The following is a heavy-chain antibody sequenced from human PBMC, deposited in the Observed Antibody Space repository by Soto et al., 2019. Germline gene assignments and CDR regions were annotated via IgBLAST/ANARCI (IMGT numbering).Heavy chain of an antibody. CDR1: GGTFSSYA. D-gene: IGHD2-15*01. J-gene: IGHJ5*02. CDR3: ARGPVVAADFNWFDP. Sequence: SVKVSCKASGGTFSSYAISWVRQAPGQGLEWMGGIIPIFGTANYAQKFQGRVTITADESTSTAYMELSSLSSEDTAVYYCARGPVVAADFNWFDPWGQGTLVTVSS. V-gene: IGHV1-69*13. CDR2: IIPIFGTA.